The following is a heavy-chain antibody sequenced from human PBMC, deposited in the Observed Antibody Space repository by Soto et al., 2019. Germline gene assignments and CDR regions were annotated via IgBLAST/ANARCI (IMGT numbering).Heavy chain of an antibody. V-gene: IGHV4-34*01. D-gene: IGHD2-2*01. CDR3: ARDRPGPVVPAAMRGLYNWFDP. CDR2: INHSGST. Sequence: PSETLSLTCAVYGGSFSGYYWSWIRQPPGKGLEWIGEINHSGSTNYNPSLKSRVTISVDTSKNQFSLKLSSVTAADTAVYYCARDRPGPVVPAAMRGLYNWFDPWGQGTLVTVSS. J-gene: IGHJ5*02. CDR1: GGSFSGYY.